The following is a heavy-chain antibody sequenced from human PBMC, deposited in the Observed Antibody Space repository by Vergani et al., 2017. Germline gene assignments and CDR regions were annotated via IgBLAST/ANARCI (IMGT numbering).Heavy chain of an antibody. J-gene: IGHJ6*02. CDR2: INTNTGNP. CDR1: GYTFTSYA. Sequence: QVQLVQSGSELKKPGASVKVSCKASGYTFTSYAMNWVRQAPGQGLEWMGWINTNTGNPTYAQCCTGRFVFAFDTSVSTAYLQISSLQAEETAVYYCASDCQEHYYDGMDVWGQGTTVTVSS. CDR3: ASDCQEHYYDGMDV. D-gene: IGHD1-1*01. V-gene: IGHV7-4-1*02.